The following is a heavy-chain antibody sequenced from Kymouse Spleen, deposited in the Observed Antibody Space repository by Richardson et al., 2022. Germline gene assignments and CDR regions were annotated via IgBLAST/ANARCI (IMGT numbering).Heavy chain of an antibody. CDR2: ISSSSSYI. Sequence: EVQLVESGGGLVKPGGSLRLSCAASGFTFSSYSMNWVRQAPGKGLEWVSSISSSSSYIYYADSVKGRFTISRDNAKNSLYLQMNSLRAEDTAVYYCARDTGTTFYWYFDLWGRGTLVTVSS. CDR3: ARDTGTTFYWYFDL. J-gene: IGHJ2*01. CDR1: GFTFSSYS. V-gene: IGHV3-21*03. D-gene: IGHD1-7*01.